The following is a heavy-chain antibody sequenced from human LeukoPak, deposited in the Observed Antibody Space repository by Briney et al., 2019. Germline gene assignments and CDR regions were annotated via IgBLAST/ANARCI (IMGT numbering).Heavy chain of an antibody. J-gene: IGHJ6*03. CDR2: ISAYNGNT. CDR1: GYTFTSYG. V-gene: IGHV1-18*01. Sequence: ASVKVSCKASGYTFTSYGISWVRQAPGQGREWMGWISAYNGNTNYAQKLQGRVTMTTDTSTSTAYMELRSLRSDDTAVYYCARDYGSSFLLYYYYYYTDVWGKGTTVTVSS. D-gene: IGHD6-6*01. CDR3: ARDYGSSFLLYYYYYYTDV.